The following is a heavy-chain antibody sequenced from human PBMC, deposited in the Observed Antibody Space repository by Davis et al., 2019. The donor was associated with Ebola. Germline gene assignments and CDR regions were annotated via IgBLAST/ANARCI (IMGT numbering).Heavy chain of an antibody. CDR3: ARHGHYSGYDSWFDT. J-gene: IGHJ5*02. CDR2: IHKSGST. Sequence: PSETLSLTCTVSGGSIGSSSYHWAWIRQPPGKGLEWIGSIHKSGSTYYNPSLKSRVIISVDTSKNQFSVKLNSVTAADTAVYYCARHGHYSGYDSWFDTWGQGTLVTVSS. CDR1: GGSIGSSSYH. V-gene: IGHV4-39*01. D-gene: IGHD5-12*01.